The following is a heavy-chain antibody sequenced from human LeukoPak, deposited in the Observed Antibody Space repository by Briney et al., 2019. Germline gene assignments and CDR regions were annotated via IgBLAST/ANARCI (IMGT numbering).Heavy chain of an antibody. CDR3: ARDGVLIPDSGYDFTDY. J-gene: IGHJ4*02. CDR1: GGTFSYYT. V-gene: IGHV1-69*13. D-gene: IGHD5-12*01. Sequence: ASVKVSCKASGGTFSYYTITWVRQAPGQGLEWMGGIIPIFGIANYAQKFQDRVTITADESTSTAYMELSSLRSEDTAVYYCARDGVLIPDSGYDFTDYWGQGTLVTVSS. CDR2: IIPIFGIA.